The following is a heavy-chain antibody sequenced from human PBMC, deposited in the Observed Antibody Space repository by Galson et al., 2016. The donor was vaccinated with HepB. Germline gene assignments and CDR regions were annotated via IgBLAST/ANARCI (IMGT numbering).Heavy chain of an antibody. D-gene: IGHD6-19*01. CDR2: INSDGSSK. V-gene: IGHV3-74*01. CDR1: GLSFTKYD. Sequence: SLRLSCAASGLSFTKYDMHWVRQAPGKGLVWVSRINSDGSSKIYADSVKGRFTISRDHAKNTLYLQMNSLRAEDTAVYYCAREGGQWLERFDYWGQGTLVTVSS. CDR3: AREGGQWLERFDY. J-gene: IGHJ4*02.